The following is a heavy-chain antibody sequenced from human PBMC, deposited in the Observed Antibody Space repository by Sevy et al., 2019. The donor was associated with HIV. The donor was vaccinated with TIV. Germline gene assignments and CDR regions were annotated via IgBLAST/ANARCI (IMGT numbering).Heavy chain of an antibody. V-gene: IGHV3-30*02. CDR3: ASVAYYYASRRQNFDY. CDR1: GFTFSSYG. CDR2: IWYDGTNK. J-gene: IGHJ4*02. Sequence: GGSLRLSCAASGFTFSSYGMHWVRQAPGKGLEWVALIWYDGTNKYYADSVKGRFTISRDNSKNTRYLQMNSLRAEDTALYYCASVAYYYASRRQNFDYWGPGTLVTVSS. D-gene: IGHD3-10*01.